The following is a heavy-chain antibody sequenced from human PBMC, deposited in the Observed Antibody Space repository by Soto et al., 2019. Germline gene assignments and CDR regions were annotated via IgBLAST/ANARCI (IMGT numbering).Heavy chain of an antibody. J-gene: IGHJ6*02. D-gene: IGHD6-13*01. CDR3: ARTSAAGKYYYGMDV. CDR2: IYPGDSVT. Sequence: PGESLKISCKGSGYSFFNFWIGWVRQMPGRGLEWMGIIYPGDSVTRYSPSFQGQVTISADKSISTAYLQWSSLKASDTAMYYCARTSAAGKYYYGMDVWGQGTTVTVSS. V-gene: IGHV5-51*01. CDR1: GYSFFNFW.